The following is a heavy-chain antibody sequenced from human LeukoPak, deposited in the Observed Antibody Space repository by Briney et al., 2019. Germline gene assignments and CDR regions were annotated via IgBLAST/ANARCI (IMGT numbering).Heavy chain of an antibody. D-gene: IGHD1-26*01. J-gene: IGHJ4*02. CDR3: AKGNSGSYAPFDY. CDR2: ISWNSGSI. V-gene: IGHV3-9*03. Sequence: HPGRSLRLSCAASGFTFDDYAMHWVRQAPGKGLEWVSGISWNSGSIGYADSVKGRFTISRDNAKNSLYLQMNSLRAEDMALYYCAKGNSGSYAPFDYWGQGTLVTVSS. CDR1: GFTFDDYA.